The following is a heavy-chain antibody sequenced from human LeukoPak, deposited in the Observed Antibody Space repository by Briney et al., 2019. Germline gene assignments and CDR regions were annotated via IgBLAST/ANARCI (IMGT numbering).Heavy chain of an antibody. CDR1: GDTVTGFS. CDR3: ATGYTYDYSLY. J-gene: IGHJ4*02. V-gene: IGHV1-24*01. Sequence: ASVKVSCKVSGDTVTGFSIHWVRQAPGHGLEWMGGFDPEDGARIFAQKFQGRVTMTEDTSTDTAYMDLSSLRSEDTAVYYCATGYTYDYSLYWGQGTLVTVSS. D-gene: IGHD5-18*01. CDR2: FDPEDGAR.